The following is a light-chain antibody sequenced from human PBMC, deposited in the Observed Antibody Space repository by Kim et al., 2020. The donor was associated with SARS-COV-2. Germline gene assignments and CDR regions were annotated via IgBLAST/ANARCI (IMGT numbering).Light chain of an antibody. V-gene: IGLV3-19*01. Sequence: LGQTGRITCQGDSLRSYYASWYQQKPGKAPLLVIYGKNNRPSGIPDRFSGSSSGNTASLTITGAQAEDEADYYCNSRDSSDNHVVFGGGTQLTVL. CDR2: GKN. CDR3: NSRDSSDNHVV. J-gene: IGLJ2*01. CDR1: SLRSYY.